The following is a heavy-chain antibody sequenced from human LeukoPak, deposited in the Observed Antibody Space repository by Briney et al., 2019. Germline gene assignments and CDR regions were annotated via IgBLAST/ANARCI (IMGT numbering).Heavy chain of an antibody. D-gene: IGHD2-21*01. V-gene: IGHV1-2*02. J-gene: IGHJ5*02. CDR3: ARADRLHGGPYLIGP. CDR2: VNPNSGGT. CDR1: GYSFTDYY. Sequence: ASVKVSCKASGYSFTDYYMHWVRQAPGQGLEWMGWVNPNSGGTNSAQKFQGRVTMTRDTSITTVYMEVSWLTSDDTAIYYCARADRLHGGPYLIGPWGQGTLVTVSS.